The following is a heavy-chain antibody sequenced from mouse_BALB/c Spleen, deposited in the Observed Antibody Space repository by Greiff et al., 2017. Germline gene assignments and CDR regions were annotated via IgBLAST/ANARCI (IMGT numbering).Heavy chain of an antibody. CDR1: GFSLTSYG. V-gene: IGHV2-2*02. CDR3: ARRGGYQSSYYAMDY. J-gene: IGHJ4*01. CDR2: IWSGGST. Sequence: VQLQESGPGLVQPSQSLSITCTVSGFSLTSYGVHWVRQSPGKGLEWLGVIWSGGSTDYNAAFISRLSISKDNSKSQVFFKMNSLQANDTAIYYCARRGGYQSSYYAMDYWGQGTSVTVSS. D-gene: IGHD2-2*01.